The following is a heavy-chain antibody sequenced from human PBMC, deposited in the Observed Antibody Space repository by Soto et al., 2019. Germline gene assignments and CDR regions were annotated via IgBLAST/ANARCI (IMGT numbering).Heavy chain of an antibody. D-gene: IGHD5-18*01. Sequence: ASETLSLTCTVSGGSISSVDYYWRWIRQPPGKGLEWIGYIYYSGSTYYNPSLKSRVTISVDTSKIQFSLKLSSVTAADTAVYYCARDFGGTAMVTGYYYYGMDVWGQGTTVTVSS. CDR2: IYYSGST. J-gene: IGHJ6*02. CDR1: GGSISSVDYY. CDR3: ARDFGGTAMVTGYYYYGMDV. V-gene: IGHV4-30-4*01.